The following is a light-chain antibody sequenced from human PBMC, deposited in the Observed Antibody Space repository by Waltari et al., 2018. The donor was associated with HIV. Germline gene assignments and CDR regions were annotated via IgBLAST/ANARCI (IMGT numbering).Light chain of an antibody. CDR2: KTS. CDR1: HNVGTW. J-gene: IGKJ2*01. Sequence: DIQMTQSPSTPAASIGDRVATTCRASHNVGTWLAWYQQKPGKAPSLLISKTSTLESGVPTNFSGSGSGTYFTLTISALRPDDFASYFCQQYSSFPITFGQGTKL. CDR3: QQYSSFPIT. V-gene: IGKV1-5*03.